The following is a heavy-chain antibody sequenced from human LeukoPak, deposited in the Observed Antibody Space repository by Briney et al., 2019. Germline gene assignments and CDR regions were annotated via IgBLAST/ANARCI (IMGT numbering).Heavy chain of an antibody. CDR1: GGSFSGYY. J-gene: IGHJ4*02. Sequence: SETLSLTCAVYGGSFSGYYWSWIRQPPGKGLEWIGEINHSGSTNYNPSLKSRVTISVDTSKNQFSLKLSPVTAADTAVYYCPRGGYSYGWADYWGQGTLVTVSS. D-gene: IGHD5-18*01. V-gene: IGHV4-34*01. CDR2: INHSGST. CDR3: PRGGYSYGWADY.